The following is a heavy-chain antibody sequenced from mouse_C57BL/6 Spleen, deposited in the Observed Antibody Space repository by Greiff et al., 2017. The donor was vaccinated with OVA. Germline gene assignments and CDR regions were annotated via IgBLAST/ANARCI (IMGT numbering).Heavy chain of an antibody. Sequence: VKLQQPGTELVKPGASVKLSCKASGYTFTSYWMHWVKQRPGQGLEWIGNINPSNGGTNYNEKFKSKATLTVDKSSSTAYMQLSSLTSEDSAVYYCARNANYRAWFAYWGQGTLVTVSA. CDR1: GYTFTSYW. CDR3: ARNANYRAWFAY. D-gene: IGHD2-1*01. J-gene: IGHJ3*01. CDR2: INPSNGGT. V-gene: IGHV1-53*01.